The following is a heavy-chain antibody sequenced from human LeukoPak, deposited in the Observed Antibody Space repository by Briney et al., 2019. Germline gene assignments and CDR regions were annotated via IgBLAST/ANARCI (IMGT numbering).Heavy chain of an antibody. J-gene: IGHJ4*02. V-gene: IGHV4-39*01. CDR3: ARPEYSYGPFDY. CDR2: IYYSGST. D-gene: IGHD5-18*01. CDR1: GGSISSSSYY. Sequence: PSETLSLTCTVSGGSISSSSYYWGWIRQPPGKGLEWIGSIYYSGSTYYNTSLKSRVTISVDTSKNQFSLKLSSVTAADTAVYYCARPEYSYGPFDYWGQGTLVTVSS.